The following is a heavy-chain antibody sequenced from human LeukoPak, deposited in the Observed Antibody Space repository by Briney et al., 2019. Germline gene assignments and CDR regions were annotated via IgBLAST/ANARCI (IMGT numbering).Heavy chain of an antibody. Sequence: GESLKIYCKGSGYSFTSYWIAWVRQMPGKGLEWMVIIYPGDSDTRYSPSFQGQVTISADKSISTAYLQSSSLKASDTAMYYCARYPGYSYGYFAFDIWGQGTMVTVSS. CDR1: GYSFTSYW. CDR3: ARYPGYSYGYFAFDI. CDR2: IYPGDSDT. V-gene: IGHV5-51*01. J-gene: IGHJ3*02. D-gene: IGHD5-18*01.